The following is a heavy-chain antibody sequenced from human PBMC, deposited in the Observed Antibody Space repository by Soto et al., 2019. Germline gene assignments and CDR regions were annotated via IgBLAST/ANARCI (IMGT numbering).Heavy chain of an antibody. V-gene: IGHV4-39*01. J-gene: IGHJ4*02. CDR1: GGSISSSSYY. Sequence: SLTCTVSGGSISSSSYYWGWIRQPPGKGLEWIGSIYYSGSTYYNPSLKSRVTISVDTSKNQFSLKLSSVTAADTAVYYCASPQRGYSGYVRFDYWGQGTLVTVSS. D-gene: IGHD5-12*01. CDR3: ASPQRGYSGYVRFDY. CDR2: IYYSGST.